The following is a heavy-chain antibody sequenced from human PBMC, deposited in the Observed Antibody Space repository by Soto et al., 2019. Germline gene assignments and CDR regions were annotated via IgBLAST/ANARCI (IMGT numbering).Heavy chain of an antibody. CDR3: ARESHDILTGPPWVWYFDL. CDR1: GGSFSGYY. V-gene: IGHV4-34*01. CDR2: INDRGST. Sequence: QVQLQQWGAGPLRPLETLSLTCGVAGGSFSGYYWAWIRQSPGKGLEWIGQINDRGSTKYNPSLKLRVSISVAKSKNNASLKLRSVTAADTAVYYCARESHDILTGPPWVWYFDLWGRGTVVTVSS. D-gene: IGHD3-9*01. J-gene: IGHJ2*01.